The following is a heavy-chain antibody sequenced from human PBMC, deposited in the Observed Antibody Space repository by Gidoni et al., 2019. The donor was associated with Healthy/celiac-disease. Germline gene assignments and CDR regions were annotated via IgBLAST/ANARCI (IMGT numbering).Heavy chain of an antibody. Sequence: QLQLQESGPGLLKPSAPLSLTCTVSGGSIISSSYYWGWIRQPPGKGLEWIGSSYYSGSTYYNPSLKSRVTISVDTSKNQFSLKLSSVTAADTAVYYCARGSSGWYSYYYYYMDVWGKGTTVTVSS. J-gene: IGHJ6*03. CDR3: ARGSSGWYSYYYYYMDV. V-gene: IGHV4-39*01. CDR2: SYYSGST. CDR1: GGSIISSSYY. D-gene: IGHD6-19*01.